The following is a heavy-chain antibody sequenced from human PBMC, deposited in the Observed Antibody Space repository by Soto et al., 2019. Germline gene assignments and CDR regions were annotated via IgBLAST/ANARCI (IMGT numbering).Heavy chain of an antibody. CDR2: INHSGST. Sequence: SETLSLTCAVYGGSFSGYYWSWIRQPPGKGLEWIGEINHSGSTNYNPSLKSRVTISVDTSKNQFSLKLSSVTAADTAVYYCARGLDSSGWYMMFDYWGQGTLVTVSS. J-gene: IGHJ4*02. CDR1: GGSFSGYY. V-gene: IGHV4-34*01. D-gene: IGHD6-19*01. CDR3: ARGLDSSGWYMMFDY.